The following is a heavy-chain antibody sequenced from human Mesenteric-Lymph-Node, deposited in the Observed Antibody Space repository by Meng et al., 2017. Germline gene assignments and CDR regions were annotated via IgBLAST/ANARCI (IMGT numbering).Heavy chain of an antibody. V-gene: IGHV4-39*01. CDR2: IYYTGST. J-gene: IGHJ4*02. CDR3: ARLRDFDY. CDR1: GGSISGSAYF. Sequence: QLQLQESGPGLVKPSETLSLSCTVSGGSISGSAYFWGWIRQPPGKGVEWIASIYYTGSTYYNPSLKSRVTISVDTPKNQFSLKLSSVTAADTAVYFCARLRDFDYWGQGTLVTVSS.